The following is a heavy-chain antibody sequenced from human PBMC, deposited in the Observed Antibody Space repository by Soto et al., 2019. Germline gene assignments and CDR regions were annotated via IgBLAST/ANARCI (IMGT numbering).Heavy chain of an antibody. CDR3: ARDRGGTDWENEGRDF. CDR2: INPSGGDT. V-gene: IGHV1-46*01. D-gene: IGHD1-1*01. CDR1: GYIFTSRY. Sequence: QVQLVQSGAEVKKPGASVKVSCKTSGYIFTSRYMHWVRQAPGQGLEWMVKINPSGGDTIYAQGFLGRVTVTSDTSTNTVYMERSALRFEDTAVYFCARDRGGTDWENEGRDFWSQGTKITVSS. J-gene: IGHJ3*01.